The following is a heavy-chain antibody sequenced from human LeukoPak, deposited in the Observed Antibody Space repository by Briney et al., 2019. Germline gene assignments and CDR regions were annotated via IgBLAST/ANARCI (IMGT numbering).Heavy chain of an antibody. V-gene: IGHV4-59*11. CDR3: ARDSRYMDA. CDR2: VYYSGNT. J-gene: IGHJ6*03. CDR1: GGSISGHY. Sequence: PSETLSLTCTVSGGSISGHYWSWIRQPPGKGLEWIGYVYYSGNTNYNPSLKSRVTISVDTSKDQFPLKLNSVTAADTAVYYCARDSRYMDAWGKGTTVTVSS.